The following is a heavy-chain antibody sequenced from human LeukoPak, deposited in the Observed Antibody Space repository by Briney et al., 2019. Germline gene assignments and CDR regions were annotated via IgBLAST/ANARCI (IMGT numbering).Heavy chain of an antibody. CDR2: IIPIFGTA. CDR3: AKLPSSCSSTSCYNGARSAMEGDAFDI. V-gene: IGHV1-69*13. D-gene: IGHD2-2*02. Sequence: SVKVSCKASGGTFSSYAISWVRQAPGQGLEWTGGIIPIFGTANYAQKFQGRVTITADESTSTAYMELSSLRSEDTAVYYCAKLPSSCSSTSCYNGARSAMEGDAFDIWGQGTMVTVSS. CDR1: GGTFSSYA. J-gene: IGHJ3*02.